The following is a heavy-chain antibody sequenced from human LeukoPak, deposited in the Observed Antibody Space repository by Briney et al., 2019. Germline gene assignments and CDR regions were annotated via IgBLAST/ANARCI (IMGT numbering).Heavy chain of an antibody. CDR2: IYYSGST. V-gene: IGHV4-59*01. D-gene: IGHD3-10*01. Sequence: SETLSLTCTVSGGSISSYYWSWIRQPPGKGLEWIGYIYYSGSTNYNPSLKSRVTISVDTSKNQFSLKLSSVTAADTAVYYCARVVRYGSGSSYFDYWGQGTLVTVSS. J-gene: IGHJ4*02. CDR3: ARVVRYGSGSSYFDY. CDR1: GGSISSYY.